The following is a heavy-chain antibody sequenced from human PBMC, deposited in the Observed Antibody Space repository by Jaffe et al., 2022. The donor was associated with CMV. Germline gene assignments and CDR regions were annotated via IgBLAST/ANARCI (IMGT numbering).Heavy chain of an antibody. CDR2: VYYTGTT. CDR3: ARGESMVRGTTLYFYMDV. J-gene: IGHJ6*03. V-gene: IGHV4-59*12. CDR1: GGSISSYY. D-gene: IGHD3-10*01. Sequence: QVQLQESGPGRLKPLETLSLTCAVSGGSISSYYWAWIRQTPGKGLEWIGYVYYTGTTNYNPSLESRISMSLETSKRQFSLRMTSVSAADTAIYYCARGESMVRGTTLYFYMDVWGTGTTVIVS.